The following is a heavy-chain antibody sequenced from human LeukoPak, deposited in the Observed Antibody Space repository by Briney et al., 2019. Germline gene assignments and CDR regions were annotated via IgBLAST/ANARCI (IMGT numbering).Heavy chain of an antibody. CDR2: ISYDGSNK. CDR1: GFTFSSYG. CDR3: AKDRAVAECYFDY. J-gene: IGHJ4*02. V-gene: IGHV3-30*18. D-gene: IGHD6-19*01. Sequence: GRSLRLSCAASGFTFSSYGMHWVRQAPGKGLEWVAVISYDGSNKYYADSVKGRFTISRDNSKNTLYLQMNRLRAEDTAVYYCAKDRAVAECYFDYWGQGTLVTVSS.